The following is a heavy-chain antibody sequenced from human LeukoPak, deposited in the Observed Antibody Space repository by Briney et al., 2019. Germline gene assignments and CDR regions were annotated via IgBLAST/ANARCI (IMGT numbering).Heavy chain of an antibody. J-gene: IGHJ6*02. CDR2: ISHTGSTM. CDR3: AIPPLSGTGSSRPLAGIDV. V-gene: IGHV3-11*04. D-gene: IGHD3-10*01. Sequence: GGSLRLSCTASGFTFGDYAMSWFRQAPGKGLEWVSYISHTGSTMSYADSVKGRFTISRDNAKNSLYLQMNSLRAEDTAVYYCAIPPLSGTGSSRPLAGIDVWGQGTTVTVSS. CDR1: GFTFGDYA.